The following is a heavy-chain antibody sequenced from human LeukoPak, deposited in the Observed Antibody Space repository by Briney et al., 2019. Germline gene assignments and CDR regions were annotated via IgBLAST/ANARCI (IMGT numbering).Heavy chain of an antibody. Sequence: GGSLRLSCAASGFTFSSYAMSWVRQAPGKGLEWVSAISGSGGSTYYADSVKGLFTISRDNSKNTVYLQMNSLRAEDTAVYYCAKVDAVVVAATDYWGQGTLVTVSS. V-gene: IGHV3-23*01. CDR1: GFTFSSYA. CDR3: AKVDAVVVAATDY. CDR2: ISGSGGST. D-gene: IGHD2-15*01. J-gene: IGHJ4*02.